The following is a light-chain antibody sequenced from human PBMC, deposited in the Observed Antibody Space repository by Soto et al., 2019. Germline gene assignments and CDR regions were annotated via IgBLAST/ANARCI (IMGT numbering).Light chain of an antibody. Sequence: HSALTQPPSASGSPGQSVTISCTGTSSDVGGYKYVSWYQQHPGKAPKLMIYEVSKRPSGVPDRFSGSKSGNTASLTVSGLQAEDEADYYCSTYAGSNNYVFGTGTQLTVL. CDR3: STYAGSNNYV. V-gene: IGLV2-8*01. CDR1: SSDVGGYKY. J-gene: IGLJ1*01. CDR2: EVS.